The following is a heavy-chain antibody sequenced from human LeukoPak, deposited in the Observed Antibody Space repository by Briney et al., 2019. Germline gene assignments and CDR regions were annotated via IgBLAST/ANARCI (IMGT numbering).Heavy chain of an antibody. CDR3: AKDSQWLRSKGYFDY. Sequence: PGRSLRLSCAASGFTFDDYAMHWVRQAPGKGLEWVSGISWNSGSIGCADSVKGRFTISRDNAKNSLYLQMNSLRAEDTALYYCAKDSQWLRSKGYFDYWGQGTLVTVSS. D-gene: IGHD5-12*01. CDR1: GFTFDDYA. J-gene: IGHJ4*02. CDR2: ISWNSGSI. V-gene: IGHV3-9*01.